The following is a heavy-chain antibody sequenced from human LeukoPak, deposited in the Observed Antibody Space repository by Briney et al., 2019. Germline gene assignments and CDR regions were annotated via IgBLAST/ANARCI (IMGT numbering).Heavy chain of an antibody. Sequence: GGSLRLSCAASGFTFSSYAMHWVRQAPGKGLEYVSAISSNGDSTYYANSVKGRFTISRDNSKNMLYLQMGSLRAEDMAVYYCARGMVRYNWNAAVGYWGQGTLVTVSS. D-gene: IGHD1-1*01. V-gene: IGHV3-64*01. J-gene: IGHJ4*02. CDR3: ARGMVRYNWNAAVGY. CDR2: ISSNGDST. CDR1: GFTFSSYA.